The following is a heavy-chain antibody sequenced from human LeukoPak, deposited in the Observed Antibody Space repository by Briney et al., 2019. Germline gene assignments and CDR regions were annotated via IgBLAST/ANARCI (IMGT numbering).Heavy chain of an antibody. J-gene: IGHJ5*02. Sequence: GASVKVSCKASGYTFTGYYMHWVRQAPGQGLEWMGWINPNSGGTNYAQKFQGRVTMTRDTSISTAYMELSRLRSDDTAVYYCARSMVVVAATRHPWFDPWGQGTLVTVSS. CDR1: GYTFTGYY. CDR3: ARSMVVVAATRHPWFDP. V-gene: IGHV1-2*02. D-gene: IGHD2-15*01. CDR2: INPNSGGT.